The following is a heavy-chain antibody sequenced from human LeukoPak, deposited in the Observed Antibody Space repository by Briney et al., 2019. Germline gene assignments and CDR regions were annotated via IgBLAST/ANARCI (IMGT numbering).Heavy chain of an antibody. D-gene: IGHD5/OR15-5a*01. CDR2: ISYDGSNK. J-gene: IGHJ3*02. V-gene: IGHV3-30-3*01. CDR1: GFTFSSYA. Sequence: GRSLRLSCAASGFTFSSYAMHWVRQAPGKGLEWVAVISYDGSNKYYADSVKGRFTISRDNSKNTLYLQMNRLRAEDTAVYYCARALYASGPSDAFDIWGQGTMVTVSS. CDR3: ARALYASGPSDAFDI.